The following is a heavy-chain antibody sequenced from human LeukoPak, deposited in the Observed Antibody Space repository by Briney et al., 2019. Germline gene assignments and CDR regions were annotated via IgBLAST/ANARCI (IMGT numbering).Heavy chain of an antibody. D-gene: IGHD2-21*02. CDR1: GGSISSGGYY. CDR2: IYYSGST. V-gene: IGHV4-31*03. CDR3: ARAGGDYWFDP. J-gene: IGHJ5*02. Sequence: SETLSLTCTVSGGSISSGGYYCSWIRQHPGKGLEWIGYIYYSGSTYYNPSLKSRVTISVDTSKNQFSLKLSSVTAADTAVYHCARAGGDYWFDPWGQGTLVTVSS.